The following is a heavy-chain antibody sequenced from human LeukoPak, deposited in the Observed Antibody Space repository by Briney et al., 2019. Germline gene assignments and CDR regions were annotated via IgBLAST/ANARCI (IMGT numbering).Heavy chain of an antibody. J-gene: IGHJ4*02. V-gene: IGHV4-39*01. Sequence: SETLSLTCTVSGGSISSSSYYWGWIRQPPGKGLEWIGSIYYSGSTYYNPSLKSRVTISVDTSKNQFSLKLSSVTAADTAVYYCARALDPSSIAVACTKYYFDYWGQGTLVTASS. CDR1: GGSISSSSYY. D-gene: IGHD6-19*01. CDR3: ARALDPSSIAVACTKYYFDY. CDR2: IYYSGST.